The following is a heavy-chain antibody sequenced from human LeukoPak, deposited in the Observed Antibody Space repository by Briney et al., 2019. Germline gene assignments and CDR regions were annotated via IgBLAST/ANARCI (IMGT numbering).Heavy chain of an antibody. Sequence: ASVKVSCKASGYTFTSYGISWVRQAPGQGLEWMGWISAYNGNTNYAQKLQGRVTMTTDTSTSTAYMELRSLRSDDTAVYYCARDPYYDSSGYLGYWGQGTLVTVSS. J-gene: IGHJ4*02. V-gene: IGHV1-18*01. CDR2: ISAYNGNT. CDR1: GYTFTSYG. D-gene: IGHD3-22*01. CDR3: ARDPYYDSSGYLGY.